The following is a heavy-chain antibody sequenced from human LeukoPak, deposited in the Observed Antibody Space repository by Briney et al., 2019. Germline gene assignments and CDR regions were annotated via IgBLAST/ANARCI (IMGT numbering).Heavy chain of an antibody. V-gene: IGHV3-48*03. CDR3: ARKAYCSDAVCPPWGAFDI. CDR1: NFTFGSYD. CDR2: IHTSGSTI. D-gene: IGHD2-8*01. J-gene: IGHJ3*02. Sequence: GGSLRLSCTASNFTFGSYDFNWVRQAPGKGLDWVSYIHTSGSTIYYADSVKGRFTIFRDNAKNSVYLQMSSPRAEDTALYHCARKAYCSDAVCPPWGAFDIWGQGTMATVSS.